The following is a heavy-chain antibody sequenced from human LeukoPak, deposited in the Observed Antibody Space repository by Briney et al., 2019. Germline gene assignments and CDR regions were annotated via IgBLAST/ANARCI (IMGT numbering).Heavy chain of an antibody. Sequence: GGSLTLSCVGSGFTFANSDMNWVRQPPGRGLEWVSDISGSGHTISYADSVKGRFTISRDNFKNTLYLQMNSLRAEDTALYYCTRDFNWGGAGWGQGTLVTVSS. CDR1: GFTFANSD. J-gene: IGHJ4*02. V-gene: IGHV3-23*01. CDR3: TRDFNWGGAG. CDR2: ISGSGHTI. D-gene: IGHD7-27*01.